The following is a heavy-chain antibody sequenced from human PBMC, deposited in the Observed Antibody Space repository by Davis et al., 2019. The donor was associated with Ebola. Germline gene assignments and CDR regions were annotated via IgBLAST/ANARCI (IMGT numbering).Heavy chain of an antibody. CDR3: AKEVAAATTLLLGPSDYYFDN. CDR2: ISGRGKNG. CDR1: GFTFHNHV. J-gene: IGHJ4*02. D-gene: IGHD3-16*01. Sequence: GESPKTPCVVSGFTFHNHVMSLVRHAPGKGLEWVSNISGRGKNGHYTDSVKGRFNISRDNSKNTLYLQMNSLGVEDTAQYFCAKEVAAATTLLLGPSDYYFDNWGQGTVVTVSS. V-gene: IGHV3-23*01.